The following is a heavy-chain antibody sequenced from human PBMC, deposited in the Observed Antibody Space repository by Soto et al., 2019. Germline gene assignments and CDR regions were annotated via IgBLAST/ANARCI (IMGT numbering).Heavy chain of an antibody. J-gene: IGHJ4*02. Sequence: QVPLVESGGGVVQPGRSLRLSCAASGFTFSSYGMHWVRQAPGKGLEWVAVIWYDGSNKHYADSVKGRFTISRDKXXDTLYLQMNSLRAEDTAVYYCARDLIAVAGTDGDYWGQGTLVTVSS. V-gene: IGHV3-33*01. CDR3: ARDLIAVAGTDGDY. CDR2: IWYDGSNK. D-gene: IGHD6-19*01. CDR1: GFTFSSYG.